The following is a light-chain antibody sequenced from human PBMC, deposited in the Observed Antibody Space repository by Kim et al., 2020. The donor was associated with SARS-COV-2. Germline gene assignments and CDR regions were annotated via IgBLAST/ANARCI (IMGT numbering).Light chain of an antibody. V-gene: IGKV3-15*01. Sequence: PPQEKDTHTCTASRSVNSNLAWYQQKPGQAPRHLIYGASTRATGIPARFSGSGSGTEFTLTISSLQSEDFAVYYCQQYNNWPQRTFGQGTKVDIK. CDR3: QQYNNWPQRT. CDR2: GAS. J-gene: IGKJ1*01. CDR1: RSVNSN.